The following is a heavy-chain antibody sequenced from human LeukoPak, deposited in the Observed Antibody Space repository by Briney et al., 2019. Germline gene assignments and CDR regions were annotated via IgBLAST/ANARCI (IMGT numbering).Heavy chain of an antibody. D-gene: IGHD3-3*01. Sequence: SETLSPTCAVYGGSFSGYYWSWIRQPPGKGLEWIGEINHSGSTNYNPSLKSRVTISVDTSKNQFSLKLSSVTAADTAVYYCAREPPFLRFLEPGAFDPWGQGTLVTVSS. V-gene: IGHV4-34*01. CDR2: INHSGST. J-gene: IGHJ5*02. CDR1: GGSFSGYY. CDR3: AREPPFLRFLEPGAFDP.